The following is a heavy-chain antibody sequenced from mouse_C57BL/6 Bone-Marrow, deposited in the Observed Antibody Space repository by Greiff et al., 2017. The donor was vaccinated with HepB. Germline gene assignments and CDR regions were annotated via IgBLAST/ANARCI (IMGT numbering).Heavy chain of an antibody. V-gene: IGHV14-2*01. D-gene: IGHD2-1*01. CDR2: IDPEDGDT. CDR3: AEGIYGNYLYYAMDY. CDR1: GFNIKDYY. Sequence: EVQLQQSGAELVKPGASVKLSCTASGFNIKDYYMHWVKQRTEQGLEWIGRIDPEDGDTKYAPKFQGQATITADTSSNTAYLQLSSLTSEDTAVYYCAEGIYGNYLYYAMDYWGQGTSVTVSS. J-gene: IGHJ4*01.